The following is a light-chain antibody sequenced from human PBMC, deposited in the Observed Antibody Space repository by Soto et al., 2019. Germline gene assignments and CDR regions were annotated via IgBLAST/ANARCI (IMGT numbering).Light chain of an antibody. J-gene: IGKJ3*01. CDR1: QSVSSSY. CDR3: QQYVSSPFT. CDR2: GAS. V-gene: IGKV3-20*01. Sequence: EIVLTQSPGTLSLSPGERATLSCRASQSVSSSYLAWYQQKPGQAPRLLIYGASSRATGIPDRFSGSGSGTDFTLTISRLEPEEFAVYYCQQYVSSPFTFGPGTKVDIK.